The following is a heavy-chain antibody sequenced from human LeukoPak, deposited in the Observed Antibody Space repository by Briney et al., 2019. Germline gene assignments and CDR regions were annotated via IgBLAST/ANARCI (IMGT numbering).Heavy chain of an antibody. CDR3: ATPLTMRDLGFQH. D-gene: IGHD3-22*01. Sequence: GESLKISCKGSGYSFTNYWIGWVRQMPGKGLEWMGIIYPGDSDTRYSPSFQGQVTISADKSISTAYLQWSSLKASDTAMYYCATPLTMRDLGFQHWGQGTLVTVSS. CDR2: IYPGDSDT. CDR1: GYSFTNYW. J-gene: IGHJ1*01. V-gene: IGHV5-51*01.